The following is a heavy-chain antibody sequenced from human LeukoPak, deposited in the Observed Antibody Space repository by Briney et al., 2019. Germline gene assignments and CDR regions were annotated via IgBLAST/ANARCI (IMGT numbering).Heavy chain of an antibody. Sequence: ASVKVSCKASGYTLTSYYMHWVRQAPGQGLEWMGWVNPNTGDTSFAQKFQGRVTLTRDTSISTAYMELSRLKSDDTAVYYCARLFNYYDNSGYYQYYFDYWGQGTLVTVSS. CDR3: ARLFNYYDNSGYYQYYFDY. CDR1: GYTLTSYY. CDR2: VNPNTGDT. D-gene: IGHD3-22*01. J-gene: IGHJ4*02. V-gene: IGHV1-2*02.